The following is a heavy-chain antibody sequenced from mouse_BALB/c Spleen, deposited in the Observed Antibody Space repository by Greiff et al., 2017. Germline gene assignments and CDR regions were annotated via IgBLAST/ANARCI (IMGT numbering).Heavy chain of an antibody. Sequence: EVKLQESGGGLVKPGGSLKLSCAASGFTFSSYTMSWVRQTPEKRLEWVATISSGGSYTYYPDSVKGRFTISRDNAKNTLYLQMSSLKSEDTAMYYCTRTYGNYDYFDYWGQGTTLTVSA. D-gene: IGHD2-1*01. CDR3: TRTYGNYDYFDY. CDR1: GFTFSSYT. V-gene: IGHV5-6-4*01. CDR2: ISSGGSYT. J-gene: IGHJ2*01.